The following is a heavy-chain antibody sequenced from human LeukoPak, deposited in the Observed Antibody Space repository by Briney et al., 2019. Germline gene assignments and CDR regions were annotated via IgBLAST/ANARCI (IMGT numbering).Heavy chain of an antibody. Sequence: GASVKVSCKASGYAFTGQYIHWVRQAPGQGLEWMGWINPSSGGTNIAQKFQGRLTMTRDTSISTAYMEWSSLTSDDTAVYSCARQSGTTAKEVNWFDPWGQGTLVTVSS. D-gene: IGHD1-26*01. CDR3: ARQSGTTAKEVNWFDP. V-gene: IGHV1-2*02. J-gene: IGHJ5*02. CDR1: GYAFTGQY. CDR2: INPSSGGT.